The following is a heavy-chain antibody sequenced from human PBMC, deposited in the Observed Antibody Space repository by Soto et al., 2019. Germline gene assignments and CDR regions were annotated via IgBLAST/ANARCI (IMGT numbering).Heavy chain of an antibody. D-gene: IGHD2-2*01. J-gene: IGHJ6*03. CDR3: ARVDIVVVPAAMRNYYYYYMDV. V-gene: IGHV4-59*01. CDR1: GGSISSYY. Sequence: PSETLSLTCTVSGGSISSYYWSWIRQPPGKGLEWIGYIYYSGSTNYNPSLKSRVTISVDTSKNQFSLKLSSVTAADTAVYYCARVDIVVVPAAMRNYYYYYMDVWGKGTTVTVSS. CDR2: IYYSGST.